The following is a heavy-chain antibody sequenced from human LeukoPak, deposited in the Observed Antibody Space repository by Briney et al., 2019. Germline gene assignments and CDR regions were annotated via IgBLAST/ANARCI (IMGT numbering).Heavy chain of an antibody. CDR1: GYTFTSYD. CDR3: ARVRATRFLEWSHSNWFDP. D-gene: IGHD3-3*01. J-gene: IGHJ5*02. V-gene: IGHV1-8*01. CDR2: MNPNSGNT. Sequence: ASVKVSCKASGYTFTSYDINWVRQATGQGLEWMGWMNPNSGNTGYAQKFQGRVTMTRNTSISTAYMERSSLRSEDTAVYYCARVRATRFLEWSHSNWFDPWGQGTLVTVSS.